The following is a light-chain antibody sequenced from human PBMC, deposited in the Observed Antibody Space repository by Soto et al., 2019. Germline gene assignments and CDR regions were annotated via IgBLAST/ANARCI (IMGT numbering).Light chain of an antibody. CDR2: VGS. J-gene: IGKJ1*01. Sequence: VMTQSPLSLTVTLGQATSISCRSSQSLVYSDGDTYLDWFQQKPGQSPQLLIYVGSNRASGVPDRFSGSGSDTYFTLEISRVEADDVGVYYCMQPLENFRTFGQGTKVDI. CDR1: QSLVYSDGDTY. CDR3: MQPLENFRT. V-gene: IGKV2-28*01.